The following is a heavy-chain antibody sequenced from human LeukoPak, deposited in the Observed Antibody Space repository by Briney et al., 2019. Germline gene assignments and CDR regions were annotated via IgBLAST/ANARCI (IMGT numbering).Heavy chain of an antibody. CDR2: IYYSGGT. V-gene: IGHV4-59*01. J-gene: IGHJ4*02. D-gene: IGHD5-18*01. CDR3: ARGWIQLYY. Sequence: TSETLSLTCTVSGGSISSYYWSWIRQPPGKGLEWIGYIYYSGGTNYNPSLKSRVTISVDTSKNQFSLKLSSVTAADTAVYYCARGWIQLYYWGQGTLVTVSS. CDR1: GGSISSYY.